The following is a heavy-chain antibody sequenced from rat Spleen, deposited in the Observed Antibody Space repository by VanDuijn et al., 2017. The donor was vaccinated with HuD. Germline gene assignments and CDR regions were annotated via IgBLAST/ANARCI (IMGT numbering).Heavy chain of an antibody. V-gene: IGHV5-20*01. CDR1: GFTFSNYD. Sequence: EVQLVESGGGLVQPGRSMKVSCTASGFTFSNYDMAWVRQAPTKGLEWVASVSYDGSATYYRESVKGLFTISRDNAKRTLYLQMDSLRSEDTAHYYCSTYSDFGTSPFAFWGPGPLVTVSS. CDR3: STYSDFGTSPFAF. D-gene: IGHD3-2*01. CDR2: VSYDGSAT. J-gene: IGHJ3*01.